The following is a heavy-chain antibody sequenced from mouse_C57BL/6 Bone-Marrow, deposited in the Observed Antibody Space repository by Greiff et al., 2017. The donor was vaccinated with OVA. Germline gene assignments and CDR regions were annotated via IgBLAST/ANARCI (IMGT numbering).Heavy chain of an antibody. J-gene: IGHJ4*01. CDR2: IDPEDGET. CDR3: ARPGLLHYYAMDY. D-gene: IGHD2-3*01. CDR1: GFNIKDYY. V-gene: IGHV14-2*01. Sequence: VQLQQSGAELVKPGASVKLSCTASGFNIKDYYMHWVKQRPEQGLEWIGRIDPEDGETKYAPKFQGKATITADTSSNTAYLQLSSLTSECTAVYYSARPGLLHYYAMDYWGQGTSVTVSS.